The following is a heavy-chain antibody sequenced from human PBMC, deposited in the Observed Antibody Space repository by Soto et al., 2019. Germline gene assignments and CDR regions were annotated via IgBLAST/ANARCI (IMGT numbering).Heavy chain of an antibody. CDR2: IDPSDSYT. CDR1: GYSFTSYW. Sequence: GESLKISCKGSGYSFTSYWISWVRQMPGKGLEWMGRIDPSDSYTNYSPSFQGHVTISADKSISTAYLQWSSLKASDTAMYYCARRVRGMYYYDSSGYYDYWGQGTLVTVSS. D-gene: IGHD3-22*01. V-gene: IGHV5-10-1*01. J-gene: IGHJ4*02. CDR3: ARRVRGMYYYDSSGYYDY.